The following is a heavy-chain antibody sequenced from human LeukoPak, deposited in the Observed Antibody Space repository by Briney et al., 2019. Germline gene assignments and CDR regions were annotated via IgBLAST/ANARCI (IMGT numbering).Heavy chain of an antibody. CDR1: GFTVSSNY. CDR2: IYSGGSS. Sequence: GGSLRLSCAASGFTVSSNYMSWVRQAPGKGLEWVSVIYSGGSSYYADSVKGRFTISRHNSKNTLYLQMNSLRAEDTAVYYCARGRPTTFVTRSAYFDYWGQGTLVTVSS. V-gene: IGHV3-53*04. CDR3: ARGRPTTFVTRSAYFDY. D-gene: IGHD4-23*01. J-gene: IGHJ4*02.